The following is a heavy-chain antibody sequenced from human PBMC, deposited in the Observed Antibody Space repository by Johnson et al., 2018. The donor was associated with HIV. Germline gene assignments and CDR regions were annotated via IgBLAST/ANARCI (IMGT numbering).Heavy chain of an antibody. CDR2: IYSGGST. J-gene: IGHJ3*02. V-gene: IGHV3-NL1*01. CDR1: GFTFSSYA. D-gene: IGHD3-22*01. Sequence: VQLVESGGGVVQPGRSLRLSCAASGFTFSSYAMHWVRQAPGKGLEWVSVIYSGGSTYYADSVKGRFTISRDNSKNTLYLQMNSLRAEDTAVYYCARASGYYLSDAFDIWGQGTMVTVSS. CDR3: ARASGYYLSDAFDI.